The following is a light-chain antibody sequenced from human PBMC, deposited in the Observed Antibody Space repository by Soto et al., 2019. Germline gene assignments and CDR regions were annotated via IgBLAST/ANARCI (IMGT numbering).Light chain of an antibody. CDR1: QAISSY. CDR2: AAS. Sequence: DIQLTQSPSFLSASVGDRVTITCRASQAISSYLVWYQQKPGKDPQLLIYAASTLQSGVPSTFSGSGSGTEFTRTISSLQPEDFATYYGQQFNSYPLAFGGGAKVEIK. J-gene: IGKJ4*01. V-gene: IGKV1-9*01. CDR3: QQFNSYPLA.